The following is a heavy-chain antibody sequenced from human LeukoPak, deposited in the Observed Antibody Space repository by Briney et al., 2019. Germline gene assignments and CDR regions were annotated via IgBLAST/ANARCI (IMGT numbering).Heavy chain of an antibody. CDR3: ARDLNLPDAFDV. CDR1: GFTFSAYG. V-gene: IGHV3-33*01. J-gene: IGHJ3*01. Sequence: GRSLRLFCAASGFTFSAYGMHWVRQAPGKGLEWVAVVWYDGGNKYYADSVKGRFTVSRDNSKNTLYLQMNSLRVEDTALYYCARDLNLPDAFDVWGQGTMVTVSS. D-gene: IGHD1-14*01. CDR2: VWYDGGNK.